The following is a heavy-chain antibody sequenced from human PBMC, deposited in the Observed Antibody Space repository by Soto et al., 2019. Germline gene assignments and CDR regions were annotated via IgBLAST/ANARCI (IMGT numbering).Heavy chain of an antibody. D-gene: IGHD3-16*01. Sequence: EVQLVESGGGLVQPGGSLRLSCTASGFTFSTYWMSGVRQAPGKGLGWVANIKEDGSEKYYVDSVKGRFSISRDNARSSLYLQMNSLRSEDTAVYYCVRVGRLGGYWGQGTQVTVSS. CDR3: VRVGRLGGY. J-gene: IGHJ4*02. CDR2: IKEDGSEK. V-gene: IGHV3-7*03. CDR1: GFTFSTYW.